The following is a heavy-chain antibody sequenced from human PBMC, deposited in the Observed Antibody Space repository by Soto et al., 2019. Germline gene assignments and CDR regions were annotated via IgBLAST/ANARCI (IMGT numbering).Heavy chain of an antibody. D-gene: IGHD2-2*01. J-gene: IGHJ4*02. CDR3: AKDRGGDCPDNSCYFGADY. CDR1: GFTFKLYG. Sequence: VQMVESGGGVVQPGKSLRLSCETSGFTFKLYGMHWVRQAPGKGLECVAVISHDGNTHYYADSVKGRFTISRDNFKNTLYLLMNSLRRDDSSTYYCAKDRGGDCPDNSCYFGADYWGQGALVTVSS. V-gene: IGHV3-30*18. CDR2: ISHDGNTH.